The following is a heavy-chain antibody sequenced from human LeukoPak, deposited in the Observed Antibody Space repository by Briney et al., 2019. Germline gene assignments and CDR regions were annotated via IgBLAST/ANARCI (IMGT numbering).Heavy chain of an antibody. CDR2: IYSGAST. D-gene: IGHD6-13*01. Sequence: GGSVRPSCAASGFTVSRNYMSWVRQAPGKGLEWVSVIYSGASTDYANSVRGGFTISRDNTKNTLYLQMNSLRAEDTAVYYCARSEQHLVHPIDCGGQTTLVTASA. CDR1: GFTVSRNY. V-gene: IGHV3-66*02. J-gene: IGHJ4*02. CDR3: ARSEQHLVHPIDC.